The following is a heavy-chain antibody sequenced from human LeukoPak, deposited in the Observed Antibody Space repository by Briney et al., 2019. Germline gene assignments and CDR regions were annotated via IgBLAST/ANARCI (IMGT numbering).Heavy chain of an antibody. V-gene: IGHV4-39*01. CDR1: GGSISSSSYY. CDR3: ARRPYYHDSSGDY. J-gene: IGHJ4*02. CDR2: IYYSGST. D-gene: IGHD3-22*01. Sequence: SETLSLTCTVSGGSISSSSYYWGWIRQPPGKGLEWIGSIYYSGSTYYNPSLKSRVTISVDTSKNQCSLKLSSVTAADTAVYYCARRPYYHDSSGDYWGQGTLVTVSS.